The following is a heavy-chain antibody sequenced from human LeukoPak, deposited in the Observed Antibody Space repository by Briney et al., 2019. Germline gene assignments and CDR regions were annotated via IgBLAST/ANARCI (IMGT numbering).Heavy chain of an antibody. Sequence: SETLSLTCTVSGGSISSYYWSWIRQPPGKGLEWIGYIYYSRSTNYNPSLKSGVTISVDTSKKEFSLKLSSGTAADTAVYYCARRIAAAGTHFDYWGQGTLVTVSS. CDR3: ARRIAAAGTHFDY. CDR1: GGSISSYY. V-gene: IGHV4-59*01. J-gene: IGHJ4*02. CDR2: IYYSRST. D-gene: IGHD6-13*01.